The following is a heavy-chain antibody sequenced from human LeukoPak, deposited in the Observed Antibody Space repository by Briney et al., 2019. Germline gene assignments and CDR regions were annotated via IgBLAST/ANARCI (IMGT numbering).Heavy chain of an antibody. CDR2: IYPGDSDT. Sequence: GESLKISCKGSGYTFTTYWIGWVRQMPGKGLEWMGIIYPGDSDTRYSPSFQGQVTISADKSISTAYLQWSSLKASDTAMYYCARQKSAYDSEFDYWGQGTLVTVSS. J-gene: IGHJ4*02. CDR3: ARQKSAYDSEFDY. V-gene: IGHV5-51*01. D-gene: IGHD3-3*01. CDR1: GYTFTTYW.